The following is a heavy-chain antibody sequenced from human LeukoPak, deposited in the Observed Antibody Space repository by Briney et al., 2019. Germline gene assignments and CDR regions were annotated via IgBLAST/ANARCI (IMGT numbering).Heavy chain of an antibody. CDR1: GGSLSPFY. V-gene: IGHV4-59*12. Sequence: SETLSLTCSVSGGSLSPFYWSWIRQTPEKGLEWVGYIYYSGSTRNTNYNPSLKSRVTISLDTSKKQFSLKLTSVTAADTAVYYCARGEYQDAFDIWGQGTMVTVSS. J-gene: IGHJ3*02. CDR3: ARGEYQDAFDI. CDR2: IYYSGSTRNT. D-gene: IGHD2-2*01.